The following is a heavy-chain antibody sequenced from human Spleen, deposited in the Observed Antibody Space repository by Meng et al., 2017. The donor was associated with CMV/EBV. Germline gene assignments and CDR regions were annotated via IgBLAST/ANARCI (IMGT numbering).Heavy chain of an antibody. CDR2: IDLNSGGS. CDR1: GFTFIDYY. Sequence: SCEASGFTFIDYYIHWVRQAPGQGLEWMGWIDLNSGGSNSAQKFQDRITMTRDTSISTAYMELKNLRSDDAAVYYCARSFYADYGDFWGRGTLVTVSS. CDR3: ARSFYADYGDF. V-gene: IGHV1-2*02. J-gene: IGHJ4*02. D-gene: IGHD4-17*01.